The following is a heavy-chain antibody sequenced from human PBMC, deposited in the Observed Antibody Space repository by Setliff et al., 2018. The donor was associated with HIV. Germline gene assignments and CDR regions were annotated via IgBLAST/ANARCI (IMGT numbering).Heavy chain of an antibody. D-gene: IGHD6-13*01. Sequence: ASVKVSCKASGYTFTSNYIHWVRQAPGQGLEWMGRINPSGGSTSYAQKFQGRVTMTRDTSTNTVYMELSSLRSEDTAVYYCAREYSSTRRDEDDAFDIWGQGSMVTVSS. CDR3: AREYSSTRRDEDDAFDI. CDR2: INPSGGST. V-gene: IGHV1-46*01. CDR1: GYTFTSNY. J-gene: IGHJ3*02.